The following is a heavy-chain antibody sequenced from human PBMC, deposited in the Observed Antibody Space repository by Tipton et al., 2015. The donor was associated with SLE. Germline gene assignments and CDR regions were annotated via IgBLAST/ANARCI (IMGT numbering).Heavy chain of an antibody. CDR2: INHSGST. CDR1: GGSFSGYY. Sequence: TLSLTCAVYGGSFSGYYLSWIRQPPGKGLEWIGEINHSGSTNYNPSLKSRVTISVDTSKNQFSPKLSSVTAADTAVYYCATTFDSQYCSGCSCYEEGDYWGQGTLGTVSS. J-gene: IGHJ4*02. V-gene: IGHV4-34*01. CDR3: ATTFDSQYCSGCSCYEEGDY. D-gene: IGHD2-15*01.